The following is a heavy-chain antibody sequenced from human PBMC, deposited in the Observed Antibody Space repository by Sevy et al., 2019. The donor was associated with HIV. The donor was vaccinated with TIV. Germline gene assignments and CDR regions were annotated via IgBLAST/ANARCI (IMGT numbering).Heavy chain of an antibody. J-gene: IGHJ3*02. D-gene: IGHD3-22*01. CDR3: AKDLTGYYHASSGHFDAFDI. Sequence: GGSLRLSCAASGFTFSSYAMSWVRQAPGKGLEWVSAISGSGGSTYYADSVKGRFTISRDNSKNTLYMQMNSLRAEDTAVYYCAKDLTGYYHASSGHFDAFDIWGQGTMVTVSS. CDR2: ISGSGGST. V-gene: IGHV3-23*01. CDR1: GFTFSSYA.